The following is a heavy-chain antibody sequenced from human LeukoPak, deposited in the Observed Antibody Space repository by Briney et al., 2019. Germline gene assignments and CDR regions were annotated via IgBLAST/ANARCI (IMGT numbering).Heavy chain of an antibody. V-gene: IGHV4-30-2*01. Sequence: PSETLSLTCAVSGGSISSGGYTWSWIRQPPGKGLEWIGYIYHSGSTYYNPSLKSRVTISVDRSKNQFSLKLSSVTAADTAVYYCARDRYGDHTYFDYWGQGTLVTVSS. CDR3: ARDRYGDHTYFDY. CDR1: GGSISSGGYT. D-gene: IGHD4-17*01. J-gene: IGHJ4*02. CDR2: IYHSGST.